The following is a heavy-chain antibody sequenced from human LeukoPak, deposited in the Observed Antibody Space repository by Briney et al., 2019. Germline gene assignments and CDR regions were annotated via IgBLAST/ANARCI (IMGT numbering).Heavy chain of an antibody. J-gene: IGHJ4*02. CDR1: GGSISSSNW. D-gene: IGHD3-22*01. CDR2: IYHSGST. CDR3: ARASWYYDSRPFDY. Sequence: PSETLSLTCAVSGGSISSSNWWSWVRQPPGKGLEWIGEIYHSGSTNYNPSLKSRVTISVDKSKNQFSLKLSSVTAADTAVYYCARASWYYDSRPFDYWGQGTLVTVSS. V-gene: IGHV4-4*02.